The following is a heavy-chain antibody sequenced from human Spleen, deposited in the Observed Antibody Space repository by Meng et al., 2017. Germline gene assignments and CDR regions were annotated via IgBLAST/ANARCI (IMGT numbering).Heavy chain of an antibody. V-gene: IGHV4-39*01. Sequence: QLQLQESGPGLVKPSETLSLTCTVSGYSFSSSGYYWAWIRHPPGKGLEWIGSINYGGTSYYASSLTSRVIISVDTSKNQFSLRLNSVTAADAAVYYCARLRDCSTSCYFDPWGQGTLVTVSS. CDR3: ARLRDCSTSCYFDP. J-gene: IGHJ5*02. CDR1: GYSFSSSGYY. D-gene: IGHD2-2*01. CDR2: INYGGTS.